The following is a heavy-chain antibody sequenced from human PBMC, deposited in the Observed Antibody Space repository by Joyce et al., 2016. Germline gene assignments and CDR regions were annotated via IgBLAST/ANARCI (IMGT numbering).Heavy chain of an antibody. D-gene: IGHD2-2*01. Sequence: QVNLVQSGAEVKKPGASVKVSCKASGYSFSDSYIHWVRQAPGQGLQWMGRSNPDTGDTIYAQKFQGRVTLTRDTFISTVYMEVSRLRSDDMAVYFCARGPMPPYAFDVWGQGTLVTVST. V-gene: IGHV1-2*06. CDR3: ARGPMPPYAFDV. CDR1: GYSFSDSY. CDR2: SNPDTGDT. J-gene: IGHJ3*01.